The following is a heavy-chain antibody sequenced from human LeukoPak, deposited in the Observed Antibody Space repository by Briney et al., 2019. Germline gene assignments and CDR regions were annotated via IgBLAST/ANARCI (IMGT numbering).Heavy chain of an antibody. J-gene: IGHJ3*01. CDR3: ARDQAPTDGYCYSGNCFWDALDV. Sequence: GGSLRLSCVASGFISSGYWMAWVRQAPGKGLQWVANINEDGSVKHCMDSANGNGRFTISRDDSKNSVYLQMNSLRAEDTAVYYCARDQAPTDGYCYSGNCFWDALDVWGRGTMVTVSS. CDR1: GFISSGYW. D-gene: IGHD2/OR15-2a*01. CDR2: INEDGSVK. V-gene: IGHV3-7*01.